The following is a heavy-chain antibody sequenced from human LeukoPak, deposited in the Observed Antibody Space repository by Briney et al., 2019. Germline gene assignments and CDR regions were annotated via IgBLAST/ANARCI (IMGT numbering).Heavy chain of an antibody. D-gene: IGHD6-19*01. CDR3: ARGRTSGGYPHFDS. CDR1: GGSIDSYY. Sequence: SETLSLTCIVSGGSIDSYYWTWLRQPPGKGLEWIAYIFYSASTNYNPSLKSRATITVDTSKNQFSPNLRSVTAADMAVYYCARGRTSGGYPHFDSWGQGIQVTVSS. J-gene: IGHJ4*02. CDR2: IFYSAST. V-gene: IGHV4-59*01.